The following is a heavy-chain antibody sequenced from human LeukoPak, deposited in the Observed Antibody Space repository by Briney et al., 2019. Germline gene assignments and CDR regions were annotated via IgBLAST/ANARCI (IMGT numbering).Heavy chain of an antibody. V-gene: IGHV5-51*01. J-gene: IGHJ4*02. Sequence: GESLKISCKGSGYSFTSYWIGWVRQMPGEGLEWMGIIYPGDSDTRYSPSFQGQVTISADKSISTAYLQWSSLKASDTAMYYCARHYYDYVWGSYRASQIDYWGQGTLVTVSS. CDR1: GYSFTSYW. CDR2: IYPGDSDT. D-gene: IGHD3-16*02. CDR3: ARHYYDYVWGSYRASQIDY.